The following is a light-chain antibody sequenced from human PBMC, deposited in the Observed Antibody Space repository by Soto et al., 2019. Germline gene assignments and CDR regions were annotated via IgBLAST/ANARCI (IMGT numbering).Light chain of an antibody. CDR3: QYYGSSHSNT. CDR1: QSISSNY. J-gene: IGKJ5*01. Sequence: EIVLTQSPGTLAWSPGEIWTLSCSASQSISSNYLAWYQHKPGQAPRLLIYDASSKATGTPDRFSGSGSGTDLTLTISRLEPEDFAVYYCQYYGSSHSNTFGQGTRLEIK. V-gene: IGKV3-20*01. CDR2: DAS.